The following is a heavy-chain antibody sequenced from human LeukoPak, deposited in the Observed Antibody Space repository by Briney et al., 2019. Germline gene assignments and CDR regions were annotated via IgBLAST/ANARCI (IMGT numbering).Heavy chain of an antibody. CDR3: AKDISPRGTYYPLDF. CDR1: GFTFDDFA. CDR2: ISYNGGST. V-gene: IGHV3-43D*03. Sequence: PGGSLRLSCAASGFTFDDFAMHWVRQAPGKGLEWVSLISYNGGSTYYADSVKGRFTISRDNSKNSLFLQMNSLRAEDTALYYCAKDISPRGTYYPLDFWVQGTLVTVSS. D-gene: IGHD1-26*01. J-gene: IGHJ4*02.